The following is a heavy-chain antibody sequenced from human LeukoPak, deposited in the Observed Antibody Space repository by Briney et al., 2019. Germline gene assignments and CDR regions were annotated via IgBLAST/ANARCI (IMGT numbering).Heavy chain of an antibody. D-gene: IGHD3-10*01. V-gene: IGHV4-59*01. CDR2: IYYSGST. CDR1: GGSISSYY. CDR3: ARDYITMVRGVIMGNWFDP. Sequence: PSETLSLTCTVSGGSISSYYWSWIRQPPGKGLEWIGYIYYSGSTNYNPSLRSRVTISVDTSKNQFSLKLSSVTAADTAVYYCARDYITMVRGVIMGNWFDPWGQGTLVTVSS. J-gene: IGHJ5*02.